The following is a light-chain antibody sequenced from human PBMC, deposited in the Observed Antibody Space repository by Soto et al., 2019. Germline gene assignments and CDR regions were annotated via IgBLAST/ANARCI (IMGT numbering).Light chain of an antibody. J-gene: IGKJ2*01. Sequence: DIQMTQSPSTLSASVGDRVTITCRASQSISSWLAWYQQKPGKAPKLLIYKASSLESGVPSRFSGSGSGTDFTLTISSLQPDDFATHYCQQYNSYSSTFGQGTKLEIK. CDR3: QQYNSYSST. V-gene: IGKV1-5*03. CDR1: QSISSW. CDR2: KAS.